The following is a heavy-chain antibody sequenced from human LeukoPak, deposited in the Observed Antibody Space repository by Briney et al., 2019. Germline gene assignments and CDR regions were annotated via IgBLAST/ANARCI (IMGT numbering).Heavy chain of an antibody. CDR3: ARAHGGYEGEIDY. Sequence: KPSETLSLTCTVSGGSISSYYWSWIRQPPGKGLEWIGYIYYSGSTNYNPSLKSRVTISVDTSKNQFSLKLSSVTAADTAVYYCARAHGGYEGEIDYWGQGTLVTVSS. J-gene: IGHJ4*02. CDR2: IYYSGST. V-gene: IGHV4-59*01. CDR1: GGSISSYY. D-gene: IGHD5-12*01.